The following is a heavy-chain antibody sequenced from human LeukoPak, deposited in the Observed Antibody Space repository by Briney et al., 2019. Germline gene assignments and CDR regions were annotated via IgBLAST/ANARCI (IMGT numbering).Heavy chain of an antibody. CDR1: GYTFTSYG. CDR3: ARDMTIFGVVTEPYYFDY. Sequence: GASVKVSCKASGYTFTSYGISWVRQAPGQGLEWMGWISAYNGNTNYAQKFQGRVTMTTDTSTSTAYMELRSLRSDDTAVYYCARDMTIFGVVTEPYYFDYWGQGTLVTVSS. V-gene: IGHV1-18*01. CDR2: ISAYNGNT. J-gene: IGHJ4*02. D-gene: IGHD3-3*01.